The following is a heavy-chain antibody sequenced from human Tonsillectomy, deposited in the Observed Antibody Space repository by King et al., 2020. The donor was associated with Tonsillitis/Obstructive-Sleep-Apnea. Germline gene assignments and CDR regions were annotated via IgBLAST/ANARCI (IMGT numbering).Heavy chain of an antibody. D-gene: IGHD3-22*01. CDR3: TTDPYYDCSGYYFEPY. Sequence: VQLVESGGGLVKPGGSLRLSCAASGFTFSNAWMNWVRQAPGKGLEWVGRIKSKTDGGTTDYAAPVKGRFTISRDDSKNTLYLQMNSLKTEDTAVYYCTTDPYYDCSGYYFEPYWGQGTLVTVSS. CDR2: IKSKTDGGTT. J-gene: IGHJ4*02. V-gene: IGHV3-15*07. CDR1: GFTFSNAW.